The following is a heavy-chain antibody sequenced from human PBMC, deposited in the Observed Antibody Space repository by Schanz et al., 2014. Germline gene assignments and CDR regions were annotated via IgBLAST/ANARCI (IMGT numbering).Heavy chain of an antibody. CDR2: ISVYHGHT. V-gene: IGHV1-18*01. D-gene: IGHD2-15*01. Sequence: QVQLVQSGAEVKKPGASVRVSCKASGYTFNNHGISWVRQAPGQGLEWMGWISVYHGHTNYAEKVHGRVTMTTDPSTSSSYMELRSLIAHVTTVYYCVTDAACTFVCCHGMAVRGQGAPVSVSS. CDR1: GYTFNNHG. CDR3: VTDAACTFVCCHGMAV. J-gene: IGHJ6*02.